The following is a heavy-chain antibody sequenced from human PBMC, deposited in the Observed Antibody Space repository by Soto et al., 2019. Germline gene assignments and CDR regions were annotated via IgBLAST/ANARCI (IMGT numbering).Heavy chain of an antibody. J-gene: IGHJ4*02. CDR3: ARRYSSLSLDS. Sequence: GGSLRLSCAASGFSFSGYAMHWVRQAPGKGLEWVAVISFDGNTIYYADSAKGRFTISRDNSNNTLSLQIDSLTTDDTAVYYCARRYSSLSLDSWGQGSLVTVSS. V-gene: IGHV3-30-3*01. D-gene: IGHD5-12*01. CDR1: GFSFSGYA. CDR2: ISFDGNTI.